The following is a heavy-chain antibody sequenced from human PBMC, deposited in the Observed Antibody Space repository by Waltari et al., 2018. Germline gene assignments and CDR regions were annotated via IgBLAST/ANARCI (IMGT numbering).Heavy chain of an antibody. CDR1: GYTFTGYY. D-gene: IGHD6-6*01. J-gene: IGHJ6*03. CDR2: INPNGGGT. V-gene: IGHV1-2*02. Sequence: QVQLVQSGAEVKKPGASVKVSCKASGYTFTGYYMHWVRQAPGQGLEWRGGINPNGGGTNYAQKFQGRVTMTRDTSISTAYMELSRLRSDDTAVYYCARGGGSSSDYYYYYMDVWGKGTTVTISS. CDR3: ARGGGSSSDYYYYYMDV.